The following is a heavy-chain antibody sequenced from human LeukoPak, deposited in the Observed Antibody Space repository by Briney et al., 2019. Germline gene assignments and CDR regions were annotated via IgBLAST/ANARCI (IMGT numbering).Heavy chain of an antibody. V-gene: IGHV4-34*01. CDR1: GGSFSGYY. J-gene: IGHJ4*02. CDR3: ARHGGYSSSPKK. D-gene: IGHD6-6*01. Sequence: SETLSLTCAVYGGSFSGYYWSWIRQPPGKGLEWIGEINHSGRNNYNPSLKSRVTISVDTSKNQFSLKLSSVTAADTAVYYCARHGGYSSSPKKWGQGTLVTVSS. CDR2: INHSGRN.